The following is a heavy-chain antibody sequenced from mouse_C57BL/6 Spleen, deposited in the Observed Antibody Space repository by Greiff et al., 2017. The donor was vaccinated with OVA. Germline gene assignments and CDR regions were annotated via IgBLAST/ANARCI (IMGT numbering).Heavy chain of an antibody. J-gene: IGHJ1*03. Sequence: QVHVKQPGAELVKPGASVKLSCKASGYTFTSYWMHWVKQRPGQGLEWIGMIHPNSGSTNYNEKFKSKATLTVDKSSSTAYMQLSSLTSEDSAVYYCAREDYARYFDVWGTGTTVTVSS. CDR2: IHPNSGST. CDR3: AREDYARYFDV. D-gene: IGHD2-4*01. V-gene: IGHV1-64*01. CDR1: GYTFTSYW.